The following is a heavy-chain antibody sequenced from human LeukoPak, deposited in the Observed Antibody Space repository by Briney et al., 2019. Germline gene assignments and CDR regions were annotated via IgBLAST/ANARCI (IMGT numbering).Heavy chain of an antibody. CDR1: GRSISSYY. CDR2: NYYSGST. J-gene: IGHJ4*02. V-gene: IGHV4-59*01. Sequence: SETLSLTCTVSGRSISSYYWIWIRQPPGKGLEWIGYNYYSGSTNYNPSLKSRATISVDTSKNQFSLKLSSVTAADTAVYYCARVNYDSSGYFFDYWGQGTLVTVSS. CDR3: ARVNYDSSGYFFDY. D-gene: IGHD3-22*01.